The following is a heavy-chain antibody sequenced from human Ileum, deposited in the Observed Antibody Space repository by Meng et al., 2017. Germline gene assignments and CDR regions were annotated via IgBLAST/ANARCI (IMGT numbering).Heavy chain of an antibody. Sequence: SETLSLTCTASGGSISSGSYYWNWVRQSAGKGLEWIGRIYTSGSTNYSPSLRSRVTISVDTSKNQFSLTLSSVTAADTAMYYCTRGIHYDSGNHAYWGQGTLVTVSS. CDR2: IYTSGST. CDR3: TRGIHYDSGNHAY. D-gene: IGHD3-10*01. J-gene: IGHJ4*02. V-gene: IGHV4-61*02. CDR1: GGSISSGSYY.